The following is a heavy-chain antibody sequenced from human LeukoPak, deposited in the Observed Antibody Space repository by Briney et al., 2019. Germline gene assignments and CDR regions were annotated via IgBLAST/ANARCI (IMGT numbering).Heavy chain of an antibody. D-gene: IGHD3-22*01. Sequence: SETLSLTCTVSGGSISSYYWSWIRQPAGKGLEWIGRIYTSGSTNYNPSLKSRVTMSVHTSKNQFSLKLSSVTAADTAVYYCARDLPYYYDSSGYYSSDAFDIWGQGTMVTVSS. CDR2: IYTSGST. CDR1: GGSISSYY. CDR3: ARDLPYYYDSSGYYSSDAFDI. V-gene: IGHV4-4*07. J-gene: IGHJ3*02.